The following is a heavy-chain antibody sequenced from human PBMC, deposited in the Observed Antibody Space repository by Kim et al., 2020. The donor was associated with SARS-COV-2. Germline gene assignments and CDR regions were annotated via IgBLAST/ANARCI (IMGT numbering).Heavy chain of an antibody. CDR1: GYTFTSYG. CDR3: ARGARYGFWSGYYDAEYFQH. D-gene: IGHD3-3*01. V-gene: IGHV1-18*01. J-gene: IGHJ1*01. Sequence: ASVKVSCKASGYTFTSYGISWVRQAPGQGLEWMGWISAYNGNTNYAQKLQGRVTMTTDTSTSTAYMELRSLRSDDTAVYYCARGARYGFWSGYYDAEYFQHWGQGTLVTVSS. CDR2: ISAYNGNT.